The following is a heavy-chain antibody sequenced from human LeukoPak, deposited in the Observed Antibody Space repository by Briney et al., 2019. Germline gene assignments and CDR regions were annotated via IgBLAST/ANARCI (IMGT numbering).Heavy chain of an antibody. D-gene: IGHD3-10*01. CDR3: ASETGYGSGGYPFDY. CDR1: GFTFSTYF. CDR2: IGFDGTSE. V-gene: IGHV3-33*01. Sequence: GGSLRLSCATSGFTFSTYFMHWIRQAPGKGLEWVSTIGFDGTSEHYADSVKGRFTISRDDSKNTLYLQMNSLTVEDTAVYYCASETGYGSGGYPFDYWGQGTLVTVSS. J-gene: IGHJ4*02.